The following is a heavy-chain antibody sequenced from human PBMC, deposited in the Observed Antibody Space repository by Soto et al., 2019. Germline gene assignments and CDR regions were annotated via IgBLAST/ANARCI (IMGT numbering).Heavy chain of an antibody. D-gene: IGHD2-2*02. Sequence: GASVKVSCKASGYTFTTYAIGWVRQAPGQGLEWMGGIIPIFGSTKYAQRFQGRVTITADKSTSTAYMELSSLRSEDTAVYYCARAGLPSTLQITWFDPWGLGTLVTVSS. J-gene: IGHJ5*02. CDR2: IIPIFGST. CDR1: GYTFTTYA. V-gene: IGHV1-69*06. CDR3: ARAGLPSTLQITWFDP.